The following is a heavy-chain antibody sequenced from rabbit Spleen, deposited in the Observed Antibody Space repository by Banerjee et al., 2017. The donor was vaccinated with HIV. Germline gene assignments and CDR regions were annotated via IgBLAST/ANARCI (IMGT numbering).Heavy chain of an antibody. CDR3: ARLSSGAFNL. D-gene: IGHD1-1*01. V-gene: IGHV1S45*01. J-gene: IGHJ4*01. CDR1: GVSFSDIYW. Sequence: EQLEESGGGLVKPEGSLTLTCKASGVSFSDIYWISWVRQAPGKGLEWIAYIYTAGGSTYYASWAKGRFTIPRSTSLNTVTLQLNSLTAADTATYFCARLSSGAFNLWGPGTLVTVS. CDR2: IYTAGGST.